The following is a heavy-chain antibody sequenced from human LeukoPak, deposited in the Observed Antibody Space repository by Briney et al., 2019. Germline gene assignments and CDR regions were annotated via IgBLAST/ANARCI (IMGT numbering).Heavy chain of an antibody. J-gene: IGHJ4*02. CDR1: GGTFSSYA. CDR2: IIPIFGTA. Sequence: SVKVSCKASGGTFSSYAISWVRQAPGQGLEWMGGIIPIFGTANYAQKFQGRVTITADESTSTAYMELSSLRSEDTAVYYCAREESGYSDGGPFDYWGQGTLVTVSS. CDR3: AREESGYSDGGPFDY. V-gene: IGHV1-69*13. D-gene: IGHD5-18*01.